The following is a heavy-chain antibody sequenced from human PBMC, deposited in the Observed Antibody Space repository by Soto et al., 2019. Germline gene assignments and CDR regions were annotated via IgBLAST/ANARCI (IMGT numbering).Heavy chain of an antibody. D-gene: IGHD6-19*01. CDR1: GFTFSIYW. Sequence: EVQLVESGGGLVQPGGSLSLSCVASGFTFSIYWMNWVRQVPGKRPEWVANIRQDGSEKYYVDSVKGRFTISRDNDKNSLYLQMSGLRAEDTAVYYCAKGMAGAANWFDPRGRGTLVTVSS. J-gene: IGHJ5*02. V-gene: IGHV3-7*04. CDR2: IRQDGSEK. CDR3: AKGMAGAANWFDP.